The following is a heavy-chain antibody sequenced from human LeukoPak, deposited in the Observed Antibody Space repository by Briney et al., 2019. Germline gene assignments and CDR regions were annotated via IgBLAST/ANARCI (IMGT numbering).Heavy chain of an antibody. CDR1: GYTFTGHY. CDR2: INPSGGST. V-gene: IGHV1-46*01. J-gene: IGHJ5*02. D-gene: IGHD5-18*01. CDR3: ARALPHRRLMDTTMEQHWFDP. Sequence: ASVKVSCKASGYTFTGHYMHWVRQAPGQGLEWMGLINPSGGSTRYAQKFQGRVTMTRDMSTSTVYMELSSLRSEDTAVYYCARALPHRRLMDTTMEQHWFDPWGQGTLVTVSS.